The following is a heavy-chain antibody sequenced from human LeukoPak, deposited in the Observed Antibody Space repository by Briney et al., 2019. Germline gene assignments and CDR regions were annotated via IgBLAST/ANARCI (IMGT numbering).Heavy chain of an antibody. CDR1: GFTFSSYA. Sequence: PGGSLRLSCAASGFTFSSYAMSWVRQAPGKGLEWVSVISGSGGSTYYADSVKGRFTISRDNSKNTLYLQMTSLRAEDTAVYFCAKYQNLGYCSATRCSNFDYWGQGTLVTVSS. D-gene: IGHD2-2*01. CDR2: ISGSGGST. CDR3: AKYQNLGYCSATRCSNFDY. J-gene: IGHJ4*02. V-gene: IGHV3-23*01.